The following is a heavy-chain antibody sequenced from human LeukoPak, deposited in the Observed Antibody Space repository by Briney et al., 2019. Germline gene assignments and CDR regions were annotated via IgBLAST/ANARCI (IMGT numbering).Heavy chain of an antibody. CDR2: IYHSGST. V-gene: IGHV4-4*02. D-gene: IGHD6-13*01. CDR1: GGSISSNNW. CDR3: ARESSFEPGIGDY. J-gene: IGHJ4*02. Sequence: SETLSLSCTVPGGSISSNNWWSWISQPPGKWLEWIGGIYHSGSTSYNPSLKSRVTMSVDTSKNQFSLKLTSVTAADTAVYFCARESSFEPGIGDYWGQGTLVTVSS.